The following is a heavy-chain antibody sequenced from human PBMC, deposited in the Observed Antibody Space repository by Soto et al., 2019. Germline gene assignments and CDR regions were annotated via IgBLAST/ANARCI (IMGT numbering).Heavy chain of an antibody. CDR2: ISYDGSNK. J-gene: IGHJ4*02. D-gene: IGHD3-22*01. V-gene: IGHV3-30*18. CDR1: GFTFSSYG. Sequence: GGSLRLSCAASGFTFSSYGMHWVRQAPGKGLEWVAVISYDGSNKYYADSVKGRFTISRDNSKNTLYLQMNSLRAEDTAVYYCAKLNYDSSGYPFDYWGQGTLVTVSS. CDR3: AKLNYDSSGYPFDY.